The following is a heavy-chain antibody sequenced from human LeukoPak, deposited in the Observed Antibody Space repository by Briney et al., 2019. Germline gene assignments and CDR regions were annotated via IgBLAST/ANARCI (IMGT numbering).Heavy chain of an antibody. Sequence: SETLSLPCTVSGGSISSGGYYWSWIRQHPGKGLEWFGYIYYSGSTYYNPSLKSRVTISVDTSKNQFSLKLSSVTAADTAVYYCARVNYYGSGSYQYYFDYWGQGTLVTVSS. CDR1: GGSISSGGYY. CDR2: IYYSGST. V-gene: IGHV4-31*03. J-gene: IGHJ4*02. CDR3: ARVNYYGSGSYQYYFDY. D-gene: IGHD3-10*01.